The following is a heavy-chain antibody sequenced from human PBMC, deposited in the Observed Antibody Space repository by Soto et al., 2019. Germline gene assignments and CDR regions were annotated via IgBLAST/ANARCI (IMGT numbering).Heavy chain of an antibody. D-gene: IGHD1-1*01. CDR3: AREGGTTSLDY. CDR1: GFTFSSYG. Sequence: QVQLVESGGGVVQPGRSLRLSCAASGFTFSSYGMHWARQAPGKGLEWVAVIWYDGSNKYYADSVKGRFTISRDNSKNTLYLQMNSLRAEDTAVYYCAREGGTTSLDYWGQGTLVTVSS. CDR2: IWYDGSNK. V-gene: IGHV3-33*01. J-gene: IGHJ4*02.